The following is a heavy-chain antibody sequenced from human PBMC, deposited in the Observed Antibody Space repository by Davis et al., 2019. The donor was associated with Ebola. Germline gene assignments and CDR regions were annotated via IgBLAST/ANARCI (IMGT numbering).Heavy chain of an antibody. CDR3: ARTSIVGTTTTASDI. V-gene: IGHV1-69*02. CDR2: IIPILGIA. CDR1: GGTFSSYT. Sequence: AASVKVSCKASGGTFSSYTISWVRQAPGQGLEWMGRIIPILGIANYAQILQGRVTMTTDTSTGTAYMELRSLRSDDTAVYFCARTSIVGTTTTASDIWGQGTRVNASS. D-gene: IGHD1-26*01. J-gene: IGHJ3*02.